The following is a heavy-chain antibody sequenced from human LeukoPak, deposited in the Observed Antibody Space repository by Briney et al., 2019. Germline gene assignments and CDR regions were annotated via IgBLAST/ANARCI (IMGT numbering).Heavy chain of an antibody. J-gene: IGHJ4*02. V-gene: IGHV4-61*02. CDR1: GGSFSSSSYY. Sequence: KPSETLSLTCTVSGGSFSSSSYYWSWIRQPAGKGLEWIGRIYNTGRVTYNPSLEGRVTISIDTSKNHFSLQLTSVTAADTAVYFCASGDFDCWGQGTLVTVSS. CDR3: ASGDFDC. CDR2: IYNTGRV.